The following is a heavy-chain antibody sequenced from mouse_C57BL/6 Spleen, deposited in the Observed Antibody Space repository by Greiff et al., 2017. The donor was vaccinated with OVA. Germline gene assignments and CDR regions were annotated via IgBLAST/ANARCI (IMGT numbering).Heavy chain of an antibody. J-gene: IGHJ3*01. Sequence: QVQLQQPGAELVRPGTSVKLSCKASGYTFTSYWMHWVKQRPGQGLEWIGVIDPSDSYTNYNQKFKGKATLTVDTSSSTAYMQLSSLTSEDSAVYYCARGGLGNYEDWSAYWGQGTLVTVSA. V-gene: IGHV1-59*01. CDR3: ARGGLGNYEDWSAY. CDR1: GYTFTSYW. D-gene: IGHD2-1*01. CDR2: IDPSDSYT.